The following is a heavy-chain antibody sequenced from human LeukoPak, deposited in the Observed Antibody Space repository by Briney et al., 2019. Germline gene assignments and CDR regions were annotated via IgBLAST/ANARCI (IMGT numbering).Heavy chain of an antibody. V-gene: IGHV3-66*01. Sequence: PGGSLRLSCAASGFTVSSNYMSWVRQAPGKGLEWVSVIYSGGSTYYADSVKGRLTISRDNSKNTLYLQMNSLRAEDTAVYYCAKDPPYYYDSSGYYSSWGQGTLVTVSS. J-gene: IGHJ4*02. D-gene: IGHD3-22*01. CDR1: GFTVSSNY. CDR3: AKDPPYYYDSSGYYSS. CDR2: IYSGGST.